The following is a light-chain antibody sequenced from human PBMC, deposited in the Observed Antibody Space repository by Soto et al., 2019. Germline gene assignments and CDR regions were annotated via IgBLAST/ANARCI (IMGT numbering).Light chain of an antibody. CDR1: HSTSNNY. V-gene: IGKV3-20*01. CDR3: QQYNDYPWT. CDR2: GAS. Sequence: EIVLTQSPATLSLSPGDRATLSCRTTHSTSNNYLAWYQQKPGQAPRLLLYGASIRATGIPDRFSGGGSGTEFSLTISSLQPEDFSTFYCQQYNDYPWTFGQGTKVDIK. J-gene: IGKJ1*01.